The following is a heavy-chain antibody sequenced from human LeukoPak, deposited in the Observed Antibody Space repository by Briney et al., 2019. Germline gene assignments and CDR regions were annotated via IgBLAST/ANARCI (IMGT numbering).Heavy chain of an antibody. Sequence: PGGSLRLSCAASGFTFSSYAMSWVRQAPGKGLEWVSAISGSGGSTYYADSVKGRFTISRDNSKNTLYLQMSSLRSEDTAVYYCARDASSGWYNWFDPWGQGTLVTVSS. D-gene: IGHD6-19*01. CDR3: ARDASSGWYNWFDP. J-gene: IGHJ5*02. CDR2: ISGSGGST. CDR1: GFTFSSYA. V-gene: IGHV3-23*01.